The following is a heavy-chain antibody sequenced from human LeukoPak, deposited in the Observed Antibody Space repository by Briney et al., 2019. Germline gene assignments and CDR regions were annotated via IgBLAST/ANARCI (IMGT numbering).Heavy chain of an antibody. V-gene: IGHV1-46*03. J-gene: IGHJ3*01. D-gene: IGHD6-19*01. Sequence: ASVKVSCKASGYTFTVYYMHWVRQAPGQGLEWMGIINPSGGSTSYAQKFQGRVTMTRDTSTSTVYMELSSLRSEDTAVYYCAREGSSGWYLTGKNAFDFWGQGTMVTVSS. CDR2: INPSGGST. CDR1: GYTFTVYY. CDR3: AREGSSGWYLTGKNAFDF.